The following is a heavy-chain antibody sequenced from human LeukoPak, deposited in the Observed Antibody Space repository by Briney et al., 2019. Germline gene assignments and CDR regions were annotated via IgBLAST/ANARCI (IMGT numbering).Heavy chain of an antibody. J-gene: IGHJ4*02. CDR2: IWYDGSNT. Sequence: GRSQRLLCAASGFSFNTYGMLWARQAPGKGLECVAVIWYDGSNTYYADSVKGRFTISRDNSKNTLYLQMNSLRAEDTAVYYCARGGPERPLHYWGQGT. CDR1: GFSFNTYG. D-gene: IGHD6-25*01. V-gene: IGHV3-33*01. CDR3: ARGGPERPLHY.